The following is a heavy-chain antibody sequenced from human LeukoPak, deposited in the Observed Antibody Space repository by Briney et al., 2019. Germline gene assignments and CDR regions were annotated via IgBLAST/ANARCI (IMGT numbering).Heavy chain of an antibody. D-gene: IGHD1-26*01. CDR2: IYYSGSP. J-gene: IGHJ2*01. V-gene: IGHV4-39*07. CDR1: GGSISSSSYY. Sequence: PSETLSLTCTVSGGSISSSSYYWGWIRQPPGKGLEWIGSIYYSGSPIYNPSLESRVTMSVDTSTNQFSLKLRSVTAADTAVYYCARRRNSLVGTAEMRYFDLWGRGTLVTVSA. CDR3: ARRRNSLVGTAEMRYFDL.